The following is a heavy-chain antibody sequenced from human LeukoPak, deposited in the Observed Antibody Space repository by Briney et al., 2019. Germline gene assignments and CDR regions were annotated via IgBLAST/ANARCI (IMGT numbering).Heavy chain of an antibody. CDR1: GGSISSYY. CDR3: ARDPSAYGDYFRTGFDP. Sequence: PSETLSLTCTVSGGSISSYYWSWIRQPPGKGLEWIGYIYYSGSTNYNPSLKSRVTISVDTSKNQFSLKLSSVTAADTAVYYCARDPSAYGDYFRTGFDPWGQGTLVTVSS. V-gene: IGHV4-59*01. J-gene: IGHJ5*02. D-gene: IGHD4-17*01. CDR2: IYYSGST.